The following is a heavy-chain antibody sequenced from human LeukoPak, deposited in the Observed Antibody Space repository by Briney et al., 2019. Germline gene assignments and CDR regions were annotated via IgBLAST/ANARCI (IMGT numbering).Heavy chain of an antibody. CDR2: IYSGGST. D-gene: IGHD5-18*01. CDR1: GFTVSSNY. Sequence: GGSLRLSCAASGFTVSSNYMSWVRQAPGKGLEWVSVIYSGGSTYYADSVKGRFTISRDNSKNTLYLQMNSLRAEDTAVYYCARDQGTAMGDYYDYYMDVWGKGTTVTVSS. J-gene: IGHJ6*03. V-gene: IGHV3-53*01. CDR3: ARDQGTAMGDYYDYYMDV.